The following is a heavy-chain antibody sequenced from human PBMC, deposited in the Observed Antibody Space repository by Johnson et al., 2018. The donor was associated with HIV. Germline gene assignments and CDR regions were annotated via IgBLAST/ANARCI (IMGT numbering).Heavy chain of an antibody. D-gene: IGHD6-13*01. CDR1: GFTVSSNY. Sequence: MQLVESGGGLIQPGGSLRLSCAASGFTVSSNYMSWVRQAPGKGLARVSIIYSGGSTYYADSVKGRFTISRDNSKNTVYLQMNSLRVEDTAVYYCARDQAGRGDAFDIWGQGTMVTVSS. CDR2: IYSGGST. CDR3: ARDQAGRGDAFDI. J-gene: IGHJ3*02. V-gene: IGHV3-53*01.